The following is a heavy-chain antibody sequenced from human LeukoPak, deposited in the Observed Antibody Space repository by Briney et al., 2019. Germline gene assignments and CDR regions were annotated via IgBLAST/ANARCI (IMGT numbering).Heavy chain of an antibody. J-gene: IGHJ4*02. Sequence: SETLSLTCAVYGGSFSGYYWSWIRQPPGKGLEWIGEINHSGSTNYNPSLKSRVTISVDTSKNQFSLKLSSVTAADTAVYYCARFYYYGSGSYYNGYHFDYWGQGTLVTVSS. CDR1: GGSFSGYY. CDR3: ARFYYYGSGSYYNGYHFDY. V-gene: IGHV4-34*01. CDR2: INHSGST. D-gene: IGHD3-10*01.